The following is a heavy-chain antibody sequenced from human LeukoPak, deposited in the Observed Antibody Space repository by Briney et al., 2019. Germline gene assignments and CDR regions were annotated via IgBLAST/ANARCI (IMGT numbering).Heavy chain of an antibody. CDR2: ISHLGST. J-gene: IGHJ3*02. CDR3: ARDFLSKNAFDI. Sequence: SETLSLTRTVSGGSLSGYYWNWMRQPPGKGLEWIAYISHLGSTNYNPSLKSRVTISVDTSKNQFSLNLSSVTAADTAVYYCARDFLSKNAFDIWGQGTMVTVSS. V-gene: IGHV4-59*01. CDR1: GGSLSGYY.